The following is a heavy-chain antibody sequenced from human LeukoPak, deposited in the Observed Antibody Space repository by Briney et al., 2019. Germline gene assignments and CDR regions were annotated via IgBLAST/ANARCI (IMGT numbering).Heavy chain of an antibody. CDR1: GYTFTSYY. J-gene: IGHJ4*02. CDR2: INPSGGST. Sequence: ASVKVSCKASGYTFTSYYTHWVRQAPGQGLEWMGIINPSGGSTSYAQKFQGRVTMTRDTSTSTVYMELSSLRSEDTAVYYCARVSYGDYYDYWGQGTLVTVSS. CDR3: ARVSYGDYYDY. V-gene: IGHV1-46*01. D-gene: IGHD4-17*01.